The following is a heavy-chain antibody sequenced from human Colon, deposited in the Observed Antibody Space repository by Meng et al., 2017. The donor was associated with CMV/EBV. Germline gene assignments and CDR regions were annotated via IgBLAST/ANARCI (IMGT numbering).Heavy chain of an antibody. Sequence: GGSLRLSCAASGFTFSSYEMNWVRQAPGKGLEWVSYISSSGSTIYYADSVKGRFTISRDNANNSLFLHMSSLRDDDTAVYYCVGEYYFDVWSGGTVRRSYWFDYWGQGTLVTVSS. CDR1: GFTFSSYE. CDR3: VGEYYFDVWSGGTVRRSYWFDY. V-gene: IGHV3-48*03. J-gene: IGHJ4*02. D-gene: IGHD3-3*01. CDR2: ISSSGSTI.